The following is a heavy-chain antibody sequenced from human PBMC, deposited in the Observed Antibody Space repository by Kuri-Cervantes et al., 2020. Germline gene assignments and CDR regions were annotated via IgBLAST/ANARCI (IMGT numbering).Heavy chain of an antibody. J-gene: IGHJ6*02. D-gene: IGHD2-2*01. Sequence: GGSLRLSCKASGYTFTSYGISWVRQAPGQGLEWMGWISAYNGNTNYAQKLQGRVTMTTDTSTSTAYMELRSLRSDDTAVYYCARDRCSSTSCYYYYYGMDVWGQGTTVTVSS. V-gene: IGHV1-18*01. CDR3: ARDRCSSTSCYYYYYGMDV. CDR2: ISAYNGNT. CDR1: GYTFTSYG.